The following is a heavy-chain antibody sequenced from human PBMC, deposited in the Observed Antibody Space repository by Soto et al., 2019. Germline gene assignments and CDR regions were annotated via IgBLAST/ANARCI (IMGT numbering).Heavy chain of an antibody. CDR2: VIPFLATT. D-gene: IGHD6-13*01. Sequence: QVQLVQSGAGVNKPGASVKVSCKASGVTFGSDGISWVRQVPGQGLEWMGGVIPFLATTNYAQKFNGRVTITADTSTSPDDMLLHSLRSEETAVYCGAKGTPGIAGDYVGHYGMDVWGQGTTVTGSS. J-gene: IGHJ6*02. V-gene: IGHV1-69*06. CDR3: AKGTPGIAGDYVGHYGMDV. CDR1: GVTFGSDG.